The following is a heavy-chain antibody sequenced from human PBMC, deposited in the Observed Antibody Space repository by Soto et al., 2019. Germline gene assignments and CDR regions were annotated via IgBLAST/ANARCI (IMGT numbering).Heavy chain of an antibody. Sequence: GGSLRLSCAASGVTFSSYGMHWVRQAPGKGLEWVAVIWYEGSNKYYADSVKGRFTISRDNSKNMLYLQMNSLRAEDTAVYYCAIAIAVVGTVKATEYYYYGMDVWGQGTTVTVSS. J-gene: IGHJ6*02. D-gene: IGHD6-19*01. CDR2: IWYEGSNK. CDR1: GVTFSSYG. V-gene: IGHV3-33*01. CDR3: AIAIAVVGTVKATEYYYYGMDV.